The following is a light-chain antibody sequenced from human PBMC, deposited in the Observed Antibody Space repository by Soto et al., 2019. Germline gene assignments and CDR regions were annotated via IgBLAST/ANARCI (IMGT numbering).Light chain of an antibody. CDR3: CSFAGSYTLWV. Sequence: QSALTQPRSVSGSPGQSVTISCTGTSSDVGDYNYVSWYQQYPGQAPQLVIYDVSKRPSGVPDRFSGSKSGNTASLTISGLQAEDEADYYCCSFAGSYTLWVFGGGTKLTVL. J-gene: IGLJ3*02. V-gene: IGLV2-11*01. CDR1: SSDVGDYNY. CDR2: DVS.